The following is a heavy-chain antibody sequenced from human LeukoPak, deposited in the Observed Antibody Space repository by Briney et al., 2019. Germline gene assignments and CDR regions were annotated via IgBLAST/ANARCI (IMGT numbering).Heavy chain of an antibody. J-gene: IGHJ3*02. CDR2: IYYSGST. Sequence: GALRLSCAASGFTFSSYAMSWVRQHPGEGLEWIGRIYYSGSTYYNPSLKSRVTISVDRSKNQFSLKLSSVTAADTAVYYCAKDGPRMGAKNLDAFDIWGQGTMVTVSS. CDR1: GFTFSSYA. V-gene: IGHV4-39*07. CDR3: AKDGPRMGAKNLDAFDI. D-gene: IGHD1-26*01.